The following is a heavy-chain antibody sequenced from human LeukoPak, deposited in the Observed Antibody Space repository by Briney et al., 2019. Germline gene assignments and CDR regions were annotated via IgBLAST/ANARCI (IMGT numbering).Heavy chain of an antibody. CDR2: ISGSGGST. CDR3: AKLGDNVLMVYAFYFDY. V-gene: IGHV3-23*01. Sequence: HPGGSLRLSCAASGFTFSSYAMSWVRQAPGKGLEWVSAISGSGGSTYYADSVKGRFTISRDNSKNTLYLQMNSLRAEDTAVYYCAKLGDNVLMVYAFYFDYWGQGTLVTVSS. J-gene: IGHJ4*02. D-gene: IGHD2-8*01. CDR1: GFTFSSYA.